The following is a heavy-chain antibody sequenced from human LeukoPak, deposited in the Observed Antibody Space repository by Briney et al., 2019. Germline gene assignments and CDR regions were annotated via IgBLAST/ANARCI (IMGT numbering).Heavy chain of an antibody. J-gene: IGHJ1*01. CDR2: INPSGGST. CDR3: ANIASAGAGISAEIFHH. V-gene: IGHV1-46*01. Sequence: GASVKVSCTASGYTFTSYYMHWVRQAPGQGLEWMGIINPSGGSTSYAQKFQVRVTMTRDTSTSTVYMELSSLRSEDTAVYYCANIASAGAGISAEIFHHWGQGPLVTVSS. D-gene: IGHD6-19*01. CDR1: GYTFTSYY.